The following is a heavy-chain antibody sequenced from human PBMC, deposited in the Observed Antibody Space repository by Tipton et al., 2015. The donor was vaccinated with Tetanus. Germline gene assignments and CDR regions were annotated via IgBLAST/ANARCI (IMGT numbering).Heavy chain of an antibody. CDR1: GGSMSTYY. D-gene: IGHD2-2*01. J-gene: IGHJ4*02. V-gene: IGHV4-59*01. Sequence: TLSLTCTVSGGSMSTYYWSWIRQPPGKGLEWIGYVYYTGSTDYNPSLKSRVTISVDTSKSQFSLRLTSVTAADTAVYYCASDPALMGNFDYWGQGTLVPVSS. CDR2: VYYTGST. CDR3: ASDPALMGNFDY.